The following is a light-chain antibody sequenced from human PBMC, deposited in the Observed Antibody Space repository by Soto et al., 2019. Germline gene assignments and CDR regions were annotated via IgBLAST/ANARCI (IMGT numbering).Light chain of an antibody. V-gene: IGLV2-23*01. CDR3: CSYAGGGSYG. Sequence: QSVLTQPASVSGSPGQSITISCTGSSSDVGSYNLVSWYQQHPGKAPKLMIYEGSKRPSGVSNRFSGSKSGNTASLTISGLQAEDEADYYCCSYAGGGSYGFGPGTKLTVL. J-gene: IGLJ1*01. CDR1: SSDVGSYNL. CDR2: EGS.